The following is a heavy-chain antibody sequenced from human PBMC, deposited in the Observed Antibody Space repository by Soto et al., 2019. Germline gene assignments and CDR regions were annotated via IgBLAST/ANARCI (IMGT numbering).Heavy chain of an antibody. CDR3: ASVFENIAARRANYFDY. CDR2: ISGSGGST. D-gene: IGHD6-6*01. J-gene: IGHJ4*02. CDR1: GFTFSSYA. V-gene: IGHV3-23*01. Sequence: GGSLRLSCAASGFTFSSYAMSWVRQAPGKGLEWVSLISGSGGSTYYADSVKGRFTISRDNSKNTLYLQMNSLRAEDTAVYFCASVFENIAARRANYFDYWGQGTLVTVSS.